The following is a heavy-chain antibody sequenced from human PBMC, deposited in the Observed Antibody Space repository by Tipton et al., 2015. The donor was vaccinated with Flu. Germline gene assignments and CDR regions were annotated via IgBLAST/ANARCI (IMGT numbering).Heavy chain of an antibody. CDR3: ATLTGDDY. D-gene: IGHD7-27*01. Sequence: SLRLSCAASGFTFSSYEMNWVRQAPGKGLEWLSYISSSGSTISYADSVRGRFTISRDNDKNSLYLQLNSPRAEDTALYYCATLTGDDYWGQGDLVTVSS. CDR2: ISSSGSTI. CDR1: GFTFSSYE. J-gene: IGHJ4*02. V-gene: IGHV3-48*03.